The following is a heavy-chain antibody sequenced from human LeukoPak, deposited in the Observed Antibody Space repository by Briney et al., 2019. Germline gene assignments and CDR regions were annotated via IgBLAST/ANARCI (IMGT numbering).Heavy chain of an antibody. CDR1: GVSFSAYY. J-gene: IGHJ5*02. CDR2: INHSGST. D-gene: IGHD1-26*01. CDR3: AGFFSGSYYDNWFDP. V-gene: IGHV4-34*01. Sequence: SVTLSLTCAVYGVSFSAYYWNWLRQPPGQGREGFGEINHSGSTNYNPSHKSRVTISVDTSKNQFSLKLSSVTAADTAVYYCAGFFSGSYYDNWFDPWGQGTLVIVSS.